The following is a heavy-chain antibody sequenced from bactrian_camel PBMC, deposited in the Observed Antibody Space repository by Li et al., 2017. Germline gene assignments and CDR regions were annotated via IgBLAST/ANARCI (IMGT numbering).Heavy chain of an antibody. CDR2: IYRDGSNT. J-gene: IGHJ4*01. D-gene: IGHD2*01. CDR1: GFTFNGHY. CDR3: AAEDGVRIQVVASY. V-gene: IGHV3-2*01. Sequence: HVQLVESGGGLVQPGGSLRVSCAASGFTFNGHYLTWVRQAPGKGLEWVSSIYRDGSNTHYTDSVKGRFTISRDNAENTVYLQMNSLKSEDTALYYCAAEDGVRIQVVASYWGQGTQVTVS.